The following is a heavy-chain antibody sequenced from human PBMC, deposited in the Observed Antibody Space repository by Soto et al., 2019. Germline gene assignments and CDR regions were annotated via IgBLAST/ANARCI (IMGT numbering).Heavy chain of an antibody. V-gene: IGHV4-34*01. CDR3: ARGRRLWFGELLPNYYGMDG. D-gene: IGHD3-10*01. Sequence: TMSLTCAFYCLSFGGYDLLSIRTPTRKGLEWIGEINHSGSTNYNPSLKSRVTISVDTSKNQFSLKLSSVTAADTAVYYCARGRRLWFGELLPNYYGMDGWGQRTKVTV. J-gene: IGHJ6*02. CDR2: INHSGST. CDR1: CLSFGGYD.